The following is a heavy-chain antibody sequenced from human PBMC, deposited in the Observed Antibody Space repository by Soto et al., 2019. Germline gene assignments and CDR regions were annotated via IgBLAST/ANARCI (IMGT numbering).Heavy chain of an antibody. CDR1: GFAFDDYS. J-gene: IGHJ4*02. V-gene: IGHV3-20*04. CDR3: ARDSDDSTGYHAY. Sequence: EVHLLQSGGGVERPGGSLRVSCAASGFAFDDYSMSWVRRVPGKGLEWVSTINWNGASTYYADSVRGRFTISRDNAKNSLFLEMHSLTVEDAAFYYCARDSDDSTGYHAYWGQGTLVTVSS. CDR2: INWNGAST. D-gene: IGHD2-2*01.